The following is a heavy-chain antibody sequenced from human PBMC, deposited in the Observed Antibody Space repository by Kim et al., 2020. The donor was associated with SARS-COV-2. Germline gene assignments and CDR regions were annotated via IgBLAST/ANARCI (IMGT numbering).Heavy chain of an antibody. CDR3: ARPSRSGRFPPDPFDY. D-gene: IGHD3-10*01. J-gene: IGHJ4*02. V-gene: IGHV3-30*04. CDR2: ISYDGSNK. Sequence: GGSLRLSCAASGFTFSSYAMHWVRQAPGKGLEWVAVISYDGSNKYYVDSVKGRFTISRDNSKNTLYLQMNSLRAEDTAVYYCARPSRSGRFPPDPFDYWGQGTLVTVSS. CDR1: GFTFSSYA.